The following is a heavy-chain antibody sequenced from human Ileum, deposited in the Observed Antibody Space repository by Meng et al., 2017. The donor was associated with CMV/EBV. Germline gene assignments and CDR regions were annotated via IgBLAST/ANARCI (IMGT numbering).Heavy chain of an antibody. D-gene: IGHD3-3*01. CDR2: IKQDGSEK. J-gene: IGHJ4*02. V-gene: IGHV3-7*01. Sequence: SWAASGFTFSSYWMSWVRQAPGKGLEWVANIKQDGSEKYYVDSVKGRFTISRDNAKNSLYLQMNSLRAEDTAVYYCASEQWSGYYFDYWGQGTLVAVSS. CDR3: ASEQWSGYYFDY. CDR1: GFTFSSYW.